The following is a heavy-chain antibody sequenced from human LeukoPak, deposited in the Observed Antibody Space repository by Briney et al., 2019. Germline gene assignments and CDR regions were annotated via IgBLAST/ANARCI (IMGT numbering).Heavy chain of an antibody. J-gene: IGHJ4*02. V-gene: IGHV3-20*04. D-gene: IGHD2-15*01. CDR3: ARSVAASRDY. CDR2: INWNGGST. Sequence: GGSLRLSCAASGFTFDDYGMSWVRQAPGKGLKWVSGINWNGGSTGYVDSVKGRFTISRDNAKNSLYLQMNSLRAEDTALYYCARSVAASRDYWGQGTPVTVSS. CDR1: GFTFDDYG.